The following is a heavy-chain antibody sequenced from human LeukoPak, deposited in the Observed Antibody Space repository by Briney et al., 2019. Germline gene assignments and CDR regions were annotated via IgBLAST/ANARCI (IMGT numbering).Heavy chain of an antibody. D-gene: IGHD3-3*01. CDR2: INHSGST. Sequence: SETLSLTCAVYGGSFSGYYWSWIRQPPGKGLEWIGEINHSGSTNYNPSLKSRVTISVDTSKNQFSLKLSSVTAADTAVYYCARVSDFWSGYYPREYYYYMDVWGKGTTVTVSS. V-gene: IGHV4-34*01. CDR3: ARVSDFWSGYYPREYYYYMDV. J-gene: IGHJ6*03. CDR1: GGSFSGYY.